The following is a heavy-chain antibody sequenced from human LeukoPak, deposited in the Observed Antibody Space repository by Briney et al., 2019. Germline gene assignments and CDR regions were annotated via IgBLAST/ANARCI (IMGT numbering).Heavy chain of an antibody. CDR1: GGSISSSSYY. J-gene: IGHJ4*02. V-gene: IGHV4-39*07. CDR2: IYYSGST. Sequence: SETLSLTCTVSGGSISSSSYYWGWIRQPPGKGLEWIGSIYYSGSTYYNPSLKSRVTISVDTSKKQFSLKLSSVTAADTAVYYCARAEYTSSWYGYWGQGTLVTVSS. D-gene: IGHD6-13*01. CDR3: ARAEYTSSWYGY.